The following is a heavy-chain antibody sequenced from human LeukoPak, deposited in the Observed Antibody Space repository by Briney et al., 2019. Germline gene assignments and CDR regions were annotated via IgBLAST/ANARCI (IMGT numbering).Heavy chain of an antibody. Sequence: GGSLRLSCAASGFTFSSYAMSWVRQAPGKGLEWVSAISGSGGSTYYADSVKGRFTISRDNSKNTLYLQMNSLTAEDTAVYYCAKDLRSRIAAAGTPYAEYFQHWGQGTLVTVSS. D-gene: IGHD6-13*01. CDR1: GFTFSSYA. CDR2: ISGSGGST. J-gene: IGHJ1*01. CDR3: AKDLRSRIAAAGTPYAEYFQH. V-gene: IGHV3-23*01.